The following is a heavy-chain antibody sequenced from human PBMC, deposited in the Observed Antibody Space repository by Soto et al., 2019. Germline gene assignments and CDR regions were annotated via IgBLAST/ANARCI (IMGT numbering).Heavy chain of an antibody. V-gene: IGHV3-64*01. CDR3: ARRGYGSRWPNVYMDV. CDR1: GFTFSNYE. Sequence: AQLVESGGGLVQPGGSLRLSCAASGFTFSNYEMHWVRQAPGKGLEYVSGISNNGAHTDYAKSVKGRFTISRDNSENTLCLQMGSLRAEDMALYYCARRGYGSRWPNVYMDVWGKGTTVTVSS. CDR2: ISNNGAHT. J-gene: IGHJ6*03. D-gene: IGHD6-13*01.